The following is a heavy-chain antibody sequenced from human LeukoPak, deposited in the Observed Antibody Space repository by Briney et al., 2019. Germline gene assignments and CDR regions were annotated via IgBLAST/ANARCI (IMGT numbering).Heavy chain of an antibody. CDR1: GFTFSSYS. V-gene: IGHV3-21*01. CDR2: ISSSSSYM. Sequence: GGSLRLSCAASGFTFSSYSMNWVRQAPGKGLEWVSSISSSSSYMYYADSVKGRFTISRDNAKNSLYLQMNSLRAEDTAVYYCARDGRTRAFDYWGRGTLVTVSS. J-gene: IGHJ4*02. D-gene: IGHD1-14*01. CDR3: ARDGRTRAFDY.